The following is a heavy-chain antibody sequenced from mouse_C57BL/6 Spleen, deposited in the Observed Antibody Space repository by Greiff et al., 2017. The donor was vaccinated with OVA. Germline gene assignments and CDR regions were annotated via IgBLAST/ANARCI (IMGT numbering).Heavy chain of an antibody. V-gene: IGHV1-26*01. CDR2: INPNNGGT. Sequence: VQLQQSGPELVKPGASVKISCKASGYTFTDYYMNWVKQSHGKSLEWIGDINPNNGGTSYNQKFKGKATLTVDKSSSTAYMELRSLTSEDSAVDYCASRNWDEVFDYWGQGTTLTVSS. CDR3: ASRNWDEVFDY. CDR1: GYTFTDYY. D-gene: IGHD4-1*01. J-gene: IGHJ2*01.